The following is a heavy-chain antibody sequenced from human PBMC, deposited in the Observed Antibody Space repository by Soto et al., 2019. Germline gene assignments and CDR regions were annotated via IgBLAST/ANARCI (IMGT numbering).Heavy chain of an antibody. CDR3: ARDRGVDYYDSSGYQTFDY. J-gene: IGHJ4*02. Sequence: EVQLVESGGGLVQPGGSLRLSCAASGFTFSSYWMHWVRQAPGKGLVWVSRINSDGSSTSYADSVKGRFTISRDNAKNTLYLQMNSLRAEDTAVYYCARDRGVDYYDSSGYQTFDYWGQGTLVTVSS. CDR2: INSDGSST. D-gene: IGHD3-22*01. V-gene: IGHV3-74*01. CDR1: GFTFSSYW.